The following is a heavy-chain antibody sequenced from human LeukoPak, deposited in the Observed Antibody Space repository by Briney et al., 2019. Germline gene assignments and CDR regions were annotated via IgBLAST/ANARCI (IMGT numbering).Heavy chain of an antibody. CDR2: ISSSGSTI. J-gene: IGHJ6*04. D-gene: IGHD6-19*01. Sequence: PRGSLRLSCAASGFTFSSYEMNWVRQAPGKGLEWVSYISSSGSTIYYADSVKGRFTISRDNAKNSLYLQMNSLRAEDTAVYYCARSQYSSGWDYYYGMDVWGKGTTVTVSS. CDR3: ARSQYSSGWDYYYGMDV. V-gene: IGHV3-48*03. CDR1: GFTFSSYE.